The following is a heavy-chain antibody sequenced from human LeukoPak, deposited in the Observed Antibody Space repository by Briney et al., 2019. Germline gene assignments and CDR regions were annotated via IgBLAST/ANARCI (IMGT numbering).Heavy chain of an antibody. CDR3: ARYFLSGSYYHLQH. CDR2: ISGGGTTT. Sequence: GGSLRLSCAASGFTFSNALMNWVRQAPGKGLEWVSSISGGGTTTFYADSVRGRFTISRDNSKNTVFLQMNSLRVEDSAVYYCARYFLSGSYYHLQHWGQGTLVAVSS. V-gene: IGHV3-23*01. CDR1: GFTFSNAL. J-gene: IGHJ4*02. D-gene: IGHD1-26*01.